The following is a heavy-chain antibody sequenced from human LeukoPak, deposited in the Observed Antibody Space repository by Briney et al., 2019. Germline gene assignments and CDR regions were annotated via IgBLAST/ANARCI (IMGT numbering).Heavy chain of an antibody. Sequence: GRSLRLSCAASGFTFDDYAMHWVRQAPGKGLEWVSGISWNSGSIGYADSVKGRFTISRDNAKNSLYLQMNSLRAEDTAVYYCARDADTSGSYWYFDLWGRGTQVTVSS. CDR2: ISWNSGSI. CDR1: GFTFDDYA. CDR3: ARDADTSGSYWYFDL. D-gene: IGHD3-22*01. V-gene: IGHV3-9*01. J-gene: IGHJ2*01.